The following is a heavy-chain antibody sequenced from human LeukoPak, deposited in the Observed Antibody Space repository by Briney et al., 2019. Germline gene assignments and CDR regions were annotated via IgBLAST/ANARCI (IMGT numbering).Heavy chain of an antibody. V-gene: IGHV3-30-3*01. CDR2: ISYDGSNK. D-gene: IGHD3-3*01. CDR1: GFTFSSYA. Sequence: GGSLRLSCAASGFTFSSYAMHWVRQAPGKGLEWVAVISYDGSNKYYADSVKGRFTISRDNSKNTLYLQMNSLRAEDTAVYYCARDPYYDFWSGYPYYYMDVWGKGTTVTVSS. J-gene: IGHJ6*03. CDR3: ARDPYYDFWSGYPYYYMDV.